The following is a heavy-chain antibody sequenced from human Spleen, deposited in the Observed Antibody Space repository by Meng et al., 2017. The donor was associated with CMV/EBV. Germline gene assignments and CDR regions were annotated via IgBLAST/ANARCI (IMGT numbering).Heavy chain of an antibody. CDR1: GGSISTYY. CDR3: ARVWGQYGSGSYLIGY. V-gene: IGHV4-4*07. J-gene: IGHJ4*02. CDR2: IYTSEST. Sequence: ESLKISCTVSGGSISTYYWSWIRQPAGKGLEWIGRIYTSESTNHHPSLKSRVTMSVDTSKSQFSLRLSSVTAADTAVYYCARVWGQYGSGSYLIGYWGQGTLVTVSS. D-gene: IGHD3-10*01.